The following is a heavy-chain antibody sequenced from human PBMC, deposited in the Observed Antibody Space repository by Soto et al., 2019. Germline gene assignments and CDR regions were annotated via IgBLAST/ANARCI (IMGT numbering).Heavy chain of an antibody. Sequence: TLRLSWAAAGFSFDDYAMHWVRQAPGKGLEWVSGISWNSGSIGYADSVKGRFTISRDNAKNSLYLQINSLRAEDTALYYCAKATEHGGYGYYYGMDVWGQGTTVTVSS. V-gene: IGHV3-9*01. CDR1: GFSFDDYA. J-gene: IGHJ6*02. CDR3: AKATEHGGYGYYYGMDV. D-gene: IGHD6-13*01. CDR2: ISWNSGSI.